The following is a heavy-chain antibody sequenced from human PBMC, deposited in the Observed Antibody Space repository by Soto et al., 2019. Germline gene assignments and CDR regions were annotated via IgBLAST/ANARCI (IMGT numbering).Heavy chain of an antibody. V-gene: IGHV4-61*01. CDR3: ARREVVYSSGWFGPVSSFAY. D-gene: IGHD6-19*01. CDR2: IYYSGST. Sequence: PSETLSLTCTVSGGSVSSGSYYWSWIRQPPGKGLGWIGYIYYSGSTNYNPSLKSRVTISVDTSKNQFSLKLSSVTAADTAVYYCARREVVYSSGWFGPVSSFAYSGQRTLVTVSS. J-gene: IGHJ4*02. CDR1: GGSVSSGSYY.